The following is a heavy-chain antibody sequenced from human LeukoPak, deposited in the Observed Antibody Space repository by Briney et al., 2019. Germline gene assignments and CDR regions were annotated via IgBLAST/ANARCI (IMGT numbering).Heavy chain of an antibody. CDR2: IYSGGGT. D-gene: IGHD1-26*01. CDR3: AKVLKWELQSCDY. J-gene: IGHJ4*02. Sequence: GGSLRLSCAASGFTVNSNYMSWVRQAPGKGLEWVSVIYSGGGTFYADSVKGRFTISRDNSKNTLYLQMNSLRAEDTAVYYCAKVLKWELQSCDYWGQGTLVTVSS. V-gene: IGHV3-53*01. CDR1: GFTVNSNY.